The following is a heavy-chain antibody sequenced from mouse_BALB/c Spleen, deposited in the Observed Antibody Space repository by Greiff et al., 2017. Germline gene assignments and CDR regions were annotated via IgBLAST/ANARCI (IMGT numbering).Heavy chain of an antibody. V-gene: IGHV6-6*02. D-gene: IGHD2-10*01. CDR3: TSAYYGNWYFDV. J-gene: IGHJ1*01. CDR2: IRLKSNNYAT. CDR1: GFTFSNYW. Sequence: DVQLQESGGGLVQPGGSMKLSCVASGFTFSNYWMNWVRQSPEKGLEWVAEIRLKSNNYATHYAESVKGRFTISRDDSKSSVYLQMNNLRAEDTGIYYCTSAYYGNWYFDVWGAGTTVTVSS.